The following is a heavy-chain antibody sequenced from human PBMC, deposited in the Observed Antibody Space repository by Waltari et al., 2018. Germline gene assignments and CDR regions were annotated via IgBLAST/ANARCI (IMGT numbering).Heavy chain of an antibody. V-gene: IGHV4-59*02. J-gene: IGHJ4*02. Sequence: QVQLQESGPGLVKPSETLSLSCSVSGASVSSSYWSWIRQPPGKGLEYIGYIYYNGDINYNPSLKSRFTMSLDTSNNQLSLNLNSVTAADTGLYYCVKTARSLDYWGQGILVTVSS. CDR1: GASVSSSY. CDR2: IYYNGDI. CDR3: VKTARSLDY.